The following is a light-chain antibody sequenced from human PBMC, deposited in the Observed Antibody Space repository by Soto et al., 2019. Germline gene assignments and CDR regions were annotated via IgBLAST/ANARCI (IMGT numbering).Light chain of an antibody. J-gene: IGKJ2*01. CDR2: AAS. V-gene: IGKV1-27*01. Sequence: DIQMTQSPSSLSASVGNRVTITCRASQGISTYLAWYQQKPGKVPKLLIFAASTLQSGVPSRFSGSGSGTDFTLTISSLQPEDAETYYCQKSNGAPYTFGQGNKLEI. CDR1: QGISTY. CDR3: QKSNGAPYT.